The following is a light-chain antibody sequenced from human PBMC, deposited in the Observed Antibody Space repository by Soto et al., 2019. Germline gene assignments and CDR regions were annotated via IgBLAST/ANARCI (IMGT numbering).Light chain of an antibody. J-gene: IGKJ1*01. V-gene: IGKV3-11*01. CDR1: QSVSSY. CDR2: DAS. CDR3: QQRSNWPPAGT. Sequence: EIVLPPSPATLSLSPVERATLSCRASQSVSSYLAWYQQKPGQAPRLLIYDASNRATGIPARFSGSGSGTDFTLTISSLEPEDFAVYYCQQRSNWPPAGTFGQGTKVDIK.